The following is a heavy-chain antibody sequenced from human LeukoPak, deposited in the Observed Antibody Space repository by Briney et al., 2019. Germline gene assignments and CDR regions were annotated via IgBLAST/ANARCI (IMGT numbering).Heavy chain of an antibody. CDR2: IRCDGTDE. CDR1: GFSFSNYG. J-gene: IGHJ6*03. CDR3: AKTALSDASGHYYMDV. D-gene: IGHD3-3*01. V-gene: IGHV3-30*02. Sequence: GGSLRLSCAASGFSFSNYGMQWVRQAPGKGLEWVAFIRCDGTDEFYADYVKGRFTISRDNPQNTVSVQVNNLRTEDTAFYYCAKTALSDASGHYYMDVWGKGTTVTVSS.